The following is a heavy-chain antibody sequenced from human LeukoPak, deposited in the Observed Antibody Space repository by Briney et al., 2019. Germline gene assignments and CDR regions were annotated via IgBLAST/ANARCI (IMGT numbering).Heavy chain of an antibody. J-gene: IGHJ4*02. CDR1: GGSISSYY. Sequence: PSETLSLTCTVSGGSISSYYWSWIRQPPGKGLEWIGYIYYSGSTNYNPSLKSRVTISVDTSKNQFSLKLSSVTAADTAVYYCARTGVEMGSYYFDYCGQGTLVTVSS. V-gene: IGHV4-59*01. D-gene: IGHD5-24*01. CDR3: ARTGVEMGSYYFDY. CDR2: IYYSGST.